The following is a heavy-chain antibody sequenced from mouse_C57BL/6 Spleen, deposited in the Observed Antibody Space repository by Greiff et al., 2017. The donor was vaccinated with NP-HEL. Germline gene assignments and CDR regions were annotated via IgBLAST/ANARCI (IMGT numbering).Heavy chain of an antibody. J-gene: IGHJ2*01. CDR1: GYTFTSYW. CDR3: AREGAYYDYDDGYYFDY. D-gene: IGHD2-4*01. Sequence: QVQLQQPGAELVKPGASVKLSCKASGYTFTSYWMHWVKQRPGQGLEWIGMIHPNSGSTNYNEKFKSKATLTVDKSSSTAYMQLSSLTSEDSAVYYCAREGAYYDYDDGYYFDYWGQGTTLTVSS. CDR2: IHPNSGST. V-gene: IGHV1-64*01.